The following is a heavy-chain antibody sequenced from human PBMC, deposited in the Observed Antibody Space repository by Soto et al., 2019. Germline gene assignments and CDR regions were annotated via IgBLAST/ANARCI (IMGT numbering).Heavy chain of an antibody. D-gene: IGHD3-3*01. CDR1: GYSFTSYW. J-gene: IGHJ6*02. CDR2: IYPGDSDT. V-gene: IGHV5-51*01. CDR3: ARIPLRFLEWSYIYGMDV. Sequence: PGESLKISCKGSGYSFTSYWIGWVRQMPGKGLEWMGIIYPGDSDTRYRPSFQGQVTISADKSISTAYLQWSSLKASDTAMYYCARIPLRFLEWSYIYGMDVWGQGTTVTVSS.